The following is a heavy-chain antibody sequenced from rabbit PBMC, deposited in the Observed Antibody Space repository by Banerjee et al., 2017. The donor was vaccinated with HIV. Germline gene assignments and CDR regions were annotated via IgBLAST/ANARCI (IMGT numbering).Heavy chain of an antibody. CDR1: GFSFSDKYV. D-gene: IGHD4-1*01. V-gene: IGHV1S45*01. J-gene: IGHJ4*01. CDR2: INTSSGNT. CDR3: ARDLAGAIGWNFNL. Sequence: QEQLEESGGGLVTPGRSLTLTCTASGFSFSDKYVMCWVRQAPGKGLEWIGCINTSSGNTVYASWAKGRFTISKTSSTTVTLQMTSLTAADTATYFCARDLAGAIGWNFNLWGPGTLVTVS.